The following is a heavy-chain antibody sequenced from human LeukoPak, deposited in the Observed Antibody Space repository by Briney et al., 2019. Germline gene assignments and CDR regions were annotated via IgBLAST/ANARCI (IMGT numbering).Heavy chain of an antibody. J-gene: IGHJ6*04. CDR2: TSSSGSTI. V-gene: IGHV3-48*03. CDR1: GFTFSSYE. D-gene: IGHD3-10*01. Sequence: GGSLRLSCAASGFTFSSYEMNWVRQAPGKGLEWVSYTSSSGSTIYYADSVQGRFTISRDNAKNALYPQMNSLRVEDTAVYYCARNYGDVWGKGTTVTISS. CDR3: ARNYGDV.